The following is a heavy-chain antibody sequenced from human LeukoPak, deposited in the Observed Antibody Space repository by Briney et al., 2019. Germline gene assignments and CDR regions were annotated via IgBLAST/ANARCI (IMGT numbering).Heavy chain of an antibody. J-gene: IGHJ3*02. Sequence: PSETLSLTCTVSGGSISSYYWSWIRQPPGKGLEWIGYIYYSGGTNYNPSLKSRVTISVDTSKNQFSLKLSSVTAADTAVYYCARVGPGVYVFWGGLNVFNIWGKGKMLPVFS. D-gene: IGHD3-3*01. CDR2: IYYSGGT. V-gene: IGHV4-59*01. CDR1: GGSISSYY. CDR3: ARVGPGVYVFWGGLNVFNI.